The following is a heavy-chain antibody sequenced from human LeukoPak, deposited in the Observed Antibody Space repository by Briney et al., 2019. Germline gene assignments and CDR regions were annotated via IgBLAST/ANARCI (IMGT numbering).Heavy chain of an antibody. J-gene: IGHJ5*02. CDR3: ARDPHGYSSSSNWFDP. V-gene: IGHV3-48*03. CDR1: GFTFSSYE. D-gene: IGHD6-13*01. Sequence: PGGSLRLSCAASGFTFSSYEMNWVRQAPGKGLEWVSYISSSGSTIYYADSVKGRLTISRDNAKNSLYLQMNSLRAEDTAVYYCARDPHGYSSSSNWFDPWGQGTLVTVSS. CDR2: ISSSGSTI.